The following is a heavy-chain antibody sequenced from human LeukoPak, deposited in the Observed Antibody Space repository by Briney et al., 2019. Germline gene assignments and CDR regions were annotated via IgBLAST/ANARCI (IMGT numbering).Heavy chain of an antibody. D-gene: IGHD5-24*01. CDR3: ARDRHGYNSDYFDY. Sequence: SETLSLTCTVYGGSFSGYYWSWIRQPAGKGLEWIGRIYTSGSTNYNPSLKSRVTMSVDKSKNQFSLKLSSVTAADTAVYYCARDRHGYNSDYFDYWGQGTLVTVSS. CDR1: GGSFSGYY. J-gene: IGHJ4*02. CDR2: IYTSGST. V-gene: IGHV4-4*07.